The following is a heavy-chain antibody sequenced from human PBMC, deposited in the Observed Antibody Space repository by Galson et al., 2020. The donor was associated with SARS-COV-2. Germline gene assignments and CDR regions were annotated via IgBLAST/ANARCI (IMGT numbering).Heavy chain of an antibody. CDR1: GGTFSSYA. D-gene: IGHD6-6*01. Sequence: SVKVSCKASGGTFSSYAISWVRQAPGQGLEWMGGIIPIFGTANYAQKFQGRVTITADESTSTAYMELSSLRSEDTAVYYCAEAPYSSSPSSNYYYYGMDVWGQGTTVTVSS. J-gene: IGHJ6*02. CDR2: IIPIFGTA. V-gene: IGHV1-69*13. CDR3: AEAPYSSSPSSNYYYYGMDV.